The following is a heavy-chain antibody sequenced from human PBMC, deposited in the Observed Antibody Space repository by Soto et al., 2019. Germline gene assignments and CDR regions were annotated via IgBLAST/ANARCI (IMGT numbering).Heavy chain of an antibody. V-gene: IGHV1-69*13. J-gene: IGHJ6*02. CDR1: GGTLSSYA. D-gene: IGHD3-10*01. CDR3: ARDNTHYYGSGSYLYYYYGMDV. CDR2: IIPIFGTA. Sequence: SVKVSCKASGGTLSSYAISWVRQAPGQGLEWMGGIIPIFGTANYAQKFQGRVTITADESTSTAYMELSSLRSEDTAVYYCARDNTHYYGSGSYLYYYYGMDVWGQGTTVTSP.